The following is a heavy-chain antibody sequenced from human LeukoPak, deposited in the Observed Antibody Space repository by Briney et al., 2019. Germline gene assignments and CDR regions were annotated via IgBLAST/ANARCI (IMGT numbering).Heavy chain of an antibody. CDR1: GYTFTSYD. CDR3: ARGLLYCSSTSCYAY. V-gene: IGHV1-8*01. Sequence: ASVKVSCKASGYTFTSYDINWVRQATGQGLKWMGWMNPNSGNTGYAQKFQGRVTMTRNTSISTAYMELSSLRSEDTAVYYCARGLLYCSSTSCYAYWGQGTLVTVSS. D-gene: IGHD2-2*01. J-gene: IGHJ4*02. CDR2: MNPNSGNT.